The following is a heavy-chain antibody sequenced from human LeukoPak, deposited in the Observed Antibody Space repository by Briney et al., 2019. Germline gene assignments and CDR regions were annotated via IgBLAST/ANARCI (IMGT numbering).Heavy chain of an antibody. CDR2: ILPIFGTA. Sequence: ASVKVSCKASGGTFSSYAISWVRQAPGQGLEWMGGILPIFGTANYAQKFQGRVTITTDESTSTAYMELSSLRSEDTAVYYCASGYDSSGYYYLVAFDIWGQGTMVTVSS. J-gene: IGHJ3*02. CDR1: GGTFSSYA. CDR3: ASGYDSSGYYYLVAFDI. V-gene: IGHV1-69*05. D-gene: IGHD3-22*01.